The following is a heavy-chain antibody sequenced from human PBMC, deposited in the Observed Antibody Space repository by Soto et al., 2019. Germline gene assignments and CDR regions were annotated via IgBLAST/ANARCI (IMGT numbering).Heavy chain of an antibody. D-gene: IGHD3-22*01. CDR2: IYWNDDK. J-gene: IGHJ4*02. V-gene: IGHV2-5*01. CDR1: GFSFSTSGVG. Sequence: PTLVNPTHTLTLTCTFSGFSFSTSGVGVGWIRQPPGKALEWLALIYWNDDKRYSPSLKSRLTITKDTSKNQVVLTMTNMDPVDTAVYFCAKLSNDYYDRSGYYVDYWGQGTLVTVSS. CDR3: AKLSNDYYDRSGYYVDY.